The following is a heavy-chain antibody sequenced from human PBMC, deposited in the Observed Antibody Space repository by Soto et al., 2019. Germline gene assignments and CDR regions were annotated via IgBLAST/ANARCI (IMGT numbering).Heavy chain of an antibody. J-gene: IGHJ4*02. CDR2: INPEGSET. CDR1: GFSFSSYW. Sequence: EVQLVESGGGLVQPGGSLRLSCAVSGFSFSSYWMTWVRQAPGKGLEWVANINPEGSETHYVDSVKGRFTISRDNAKNSLHLQMNSLRAEDTAVYYCSTVTTSSVFDHWGQGTLVTVSS. V-gene: IGHV3-7*05. CDR3: STVTTSSVFDH. D-gene: IGHD4-17*01.